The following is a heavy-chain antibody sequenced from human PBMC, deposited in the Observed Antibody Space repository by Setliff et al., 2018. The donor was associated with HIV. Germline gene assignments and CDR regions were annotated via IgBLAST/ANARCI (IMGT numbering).Heavy chain of an antibody. J-gene: IGHJ5*02. CDR2: IYHAGNT. D-gene: IGHD3-10*01. CDR3: ARLLNYYGNWFDP. CDR1: GYSISSGYY. Sequence: PSETLSLTCTVTGYSISSGYYWAWIRQPPGKGLEWIGYIYHAGNTYYNPSLKSRVTISVDTSKNQISLKLSSVTAADTAVYYCARLLNYYGNWFDPWGQGTLVTVSS. V-gene: IGHV4-38-2*02.